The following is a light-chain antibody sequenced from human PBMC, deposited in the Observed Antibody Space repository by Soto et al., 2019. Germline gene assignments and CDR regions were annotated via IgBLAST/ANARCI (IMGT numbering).Light chain of an antibody. CDR3: SAWDDSLNGDV. CDR1: SSNIGTHT. V-gene: IGLV1-44*01. J-gene: IGLJ1*01. Sequence: QAVVTQPPSASGTPGQRVPISCSGSSSNIGTHTVNWYQQLPGAAPKLLIYSNDQRPSGVPDRFSGSKSGTSASLAISGLQSEDEADYYCSAWDDSLNGDVFGPGTKLTVL. CDR2: SND.